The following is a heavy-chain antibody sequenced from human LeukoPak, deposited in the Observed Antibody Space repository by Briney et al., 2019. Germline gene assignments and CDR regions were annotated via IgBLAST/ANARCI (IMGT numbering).Heavy chain of an antibody. CDR2: IIPILGIA. Sequence: SVKVSCKASGGTFSSYAISWVRQAPGQGLEWMGRIIPILGIANYAQKFQGRVTITADKSTSTAYMELSSLRSEDTAVYYCARSVPPYDSSGYYDYYFDYWGQGTLVTVSS. CDR1: GGTFSSYA. D-gene: IGHD3-22*01. V-gene: IGHV1-69*04. J-gene: IGHJ4*02. CDR3: ARSVPPYDSSGYYDYYFDY.